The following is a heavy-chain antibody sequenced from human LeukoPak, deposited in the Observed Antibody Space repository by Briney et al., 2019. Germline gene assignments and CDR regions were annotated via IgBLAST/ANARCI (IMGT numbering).Heavy chain of an antibody. CDR1: AFTFTTYA. Sequence: GGSLRLSCAASAFTFTTYAMTWVRQAPGKGLEWVSTISNSGGYTYYADSVKGRFTISRDNSKNTLYLQMNSLRADDTAVYYCAKAQKYYYDSSDYWGQGTLVTVSS. D-gene: IGHD3-22*01. CDR3: AKAQKYYYDSSDY. CDR2: ISNSGGYT. V-gene: IGHV3-23*01. J-gene: IGHJ4*02.